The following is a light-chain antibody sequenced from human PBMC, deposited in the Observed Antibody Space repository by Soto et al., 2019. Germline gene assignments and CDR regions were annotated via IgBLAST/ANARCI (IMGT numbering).Light chain of an antibody. J-gene: IGLJ3*02. V-gene: IGLV2-11*01. Sequence: QSVLTQPRSVSGSPGQSVTISCTGTRSDIGRYNYVSWYHQHPGKVPKLMIYDVSERPSGVPDRFSGSKSANTASLTISGLQAEDEADYYCCSYAGDYTWVFGGGTKVTVL. CDR1: RSDIGRYNY. CDR2: DVS. CDR3: CSYAGDYTWV.